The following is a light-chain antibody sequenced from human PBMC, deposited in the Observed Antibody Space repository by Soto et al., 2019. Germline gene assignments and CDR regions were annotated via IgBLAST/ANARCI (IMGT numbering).Light chain of an antibody. Sequence: DIVMTQSPDSLAASLVESATISCKSIQSVLYSSNNKNYLAWYQQKPGQPPKLLIYLASTRESGVPDRFGGSGSGTDFTLTISSLQAEDVAAYYCQQYDSSPRTFGQGTKVDIK. V-gene: IGKV4-1*01. CDR1: QSVLYSSNNKNY. CDR2: LAS. J-gene: IGKJ1*01. CDR3: QQYDSSPRT.